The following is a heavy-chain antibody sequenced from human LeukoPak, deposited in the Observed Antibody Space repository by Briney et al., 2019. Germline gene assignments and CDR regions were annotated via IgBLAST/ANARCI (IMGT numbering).Heavy chain of an antibody. CDR1: GFPFSSYT. D-gene: IGHD2/OR15-2a*01. J-gene: IGHJ4*02. CDR3: ARVAGFCDSTSNCYGDY. CDR2: ISSSSSYI. Sequence: PGGSLRLSCAASGFPFSSYTMNWVRQAPGKGLEWVSSISSSSSYIYYSDSVKGRFTSSRDNAKNSLYLQMNSLRAEDTAVYYCARVAGFCDSTSNCYGDYWGQGTLVTVSS. V-gene: IGHV3-21*01.